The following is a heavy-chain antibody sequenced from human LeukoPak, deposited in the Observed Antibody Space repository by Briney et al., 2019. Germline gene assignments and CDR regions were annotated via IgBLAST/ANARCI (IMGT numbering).Heavy chain of an antibody. V-gene: IGHV1-24*01. D-gene: IGHD3-10*01. J-gene: IGHJ3*02. CDR2: FDPEDGET. CDR1: GYTLTELS. Sequence: ASVKVSCKVSGYTLTELSMHWVRQAPGKGLEWMGGFDPEDGETIYAQKFQGRVTMTEDTSTDTAYMELSSLRSEDTAVYYCATEGVRGVIMLDAFDIWGQGTMVTVSS. CDR3: ATEGVRGVIMLDAFDI.